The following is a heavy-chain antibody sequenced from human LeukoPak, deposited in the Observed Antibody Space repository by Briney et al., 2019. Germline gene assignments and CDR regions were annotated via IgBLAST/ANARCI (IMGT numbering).Heavy chain of an antibody. V-gene: IGHV1-69*05. CDR3: ARASSWTEDYYYYYYMDV. CDR1: GGTFSSYA. J-gene: IGHJ6*03. D-gene: IGHD6-13*01. Sequence: GSSVKVSFKASGGTFSSYAISWVRQAPGQGLEWMGGIIPIFGTANYAQKFQGRVTITTDESTSTAYMELSSLRSEDTAVYYCARASSWTEDYYYYYYMDVWGKGTTVTVSS. CDR2: IIPIFGTA.